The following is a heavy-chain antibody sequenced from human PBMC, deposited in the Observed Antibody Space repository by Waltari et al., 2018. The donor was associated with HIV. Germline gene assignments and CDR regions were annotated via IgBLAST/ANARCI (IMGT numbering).Heavy chain of an antibody. CDR1: GYTFTGYY. CDR2: INPNSGGT. Sequence: QVQLVQSGAEVTKPGASVKVSCKASGYTFTGYYMHWVRQAPGQGLEWMGWINPNSGGTNYAQKFQGRVTMTRDTFISTAYMELSRLRSDDTAVYYCARDRARTTDYYYYGMDVWGQGTTVTVSS. D-gene: IGHD1-7*01. J-gene: IGHJ6*02. V-gene: IGHV1-2*02. CDR3: ARDRARTTDYYYYGMDV.